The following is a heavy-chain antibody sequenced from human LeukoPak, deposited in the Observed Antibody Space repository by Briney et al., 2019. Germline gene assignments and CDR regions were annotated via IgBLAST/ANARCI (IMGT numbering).Heavy chain of an antibody. V-gene: IGHV4-38-2*01. Sequence: SETLSLTCGVSGYSISRGYYWGWIRQPPGNGLEWIGNIHHTGSTYYNPSLRSRVTISVDTSKNQFFLKLTSVTAADTAVYYCARGLEGYSAGWSRFFEYWGQGTLATVSS. J-gene: IGHJ4*02. D-gene: IGHD6-19*01. CDR3: ARGLEGYSAGWSRFFEY. CDR1: GYSISRGYY. CDR2: IHHTGST.